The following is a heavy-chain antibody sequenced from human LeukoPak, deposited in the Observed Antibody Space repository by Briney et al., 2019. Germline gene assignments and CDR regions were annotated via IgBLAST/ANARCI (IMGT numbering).Heavy chain of an antibody. D-gene: IGHD3-10*01. CDR2: IYPGDSDT. Sequence: GESLKISCKGSGYSFTSYWIGWVRRMPGKGLEWIGIIYPGDSDTRYGPSFQGQVTIPADKSISTAYLQWSSLKASDTAMYYCARQGSPGHWYFDLWGRGTLVTVSS. CDR1: GYSFTSYW. J-gene: IGHJ2*01. V-gene: IGHV5-51*01. CDR3: ARQGSPGHWYFDL.